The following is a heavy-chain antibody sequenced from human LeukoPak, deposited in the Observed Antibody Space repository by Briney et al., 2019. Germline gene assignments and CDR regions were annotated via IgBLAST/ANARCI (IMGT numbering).Heavy chain of an antibody. CDR3: ARDPPQWELRQADAFDI. Sequence: GGSLRLSCAASGFTFSNYAMSWVRQAPGKGLEWVSGISGSGGSTYYADSVKGRLTISRDNSKNTLYLQMNSLRAEDTAVYYCARDPPQWELRQADAFDIWGQGTMVTVSS. CDR1: GFTFSNYA. D-gene: IGHD1-26*01. CDR2: ISGSGGST. J-gene: IGHJ3*02. V-gene: IGHV3-23*01.